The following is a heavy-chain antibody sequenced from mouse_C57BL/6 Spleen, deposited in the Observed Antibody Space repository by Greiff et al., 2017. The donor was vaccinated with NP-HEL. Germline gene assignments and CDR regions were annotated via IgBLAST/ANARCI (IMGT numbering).Heavy chain of an antibody. D-gene: IGHD2-10*01. CDR3: AKHPAYYDKTGYYYFDY. Sequence: EVMLVESGGDLVKPGGSLKLSCAASGFTFSSYGMSWVRQTPDKRLEWVATISSGGSYTYYPASVKGRFSISRDNAKNTLYLQMRSLTSEGTAMYSSAKHPAYYDKTGYYYFDYWGQGTTLTVSS. CDR1: GFTFSSYG. J-gene: IGHJ2*01. CDR2: ISSGGSYT. V-gene: IGHV5-6*01.